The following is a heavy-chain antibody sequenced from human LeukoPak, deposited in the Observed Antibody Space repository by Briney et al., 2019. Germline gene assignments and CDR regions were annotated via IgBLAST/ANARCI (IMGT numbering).Heavy chain of an antibody. D-gene: IGHD6-19*01. CDR2: INSDGSST. Sequence: GGSLRLSCAASGFNFSSYWMHWVRQAPGKGLVWVSRINSDGSSTSYADSVKGRFTISRDNAKNTLYLQMNSLRAEDTAVYYCARGSSGWTFDYWGQGTLVTVSS. V-gene: IGHV3-74*01. CDR3: ARGSSGWTFDY. CDR1: GFNFSSYW. J-gene: IGHJ4*02.